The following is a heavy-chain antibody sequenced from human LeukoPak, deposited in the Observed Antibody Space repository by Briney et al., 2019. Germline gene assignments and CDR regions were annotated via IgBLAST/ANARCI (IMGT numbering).Heavy chain of an antibody. J-gene: IGHJ4*02. V-gene: IGHV1-3*01. D-gene: IGHD3-3*01. CDR3: ARGFWNRGTWGPYYFDY. CDR2: INAGNGNT. CDR1: GYTFTNHA. Sequence: SVKASGKASGYTFTNHAMQWLRQAPGQRLEWMGGINAGNGNTKYSQNFQGRFIITRDTSAGTVYMDLSSLRSEDTAVYYCARGFWNRGTWGPYYFDYWGQGTLVTVSS.